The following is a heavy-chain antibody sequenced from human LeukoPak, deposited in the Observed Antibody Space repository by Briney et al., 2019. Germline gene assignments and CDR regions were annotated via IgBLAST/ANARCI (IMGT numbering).Heavy chain of an antibody. J-gene: IGHJ3*02. Sequence: ASVKVSCKASGYTFTGYYMHWVRQAPGQGLEWMGWINPNSGGTNYAQKFQGRVTMTRDTSISTAYMELSRLRSDGTAVYYCASYDSSGFARDAFDIWGQGTMVTVSS. V-gene: IGHV1-2*02. CDR3: ASYDSSGFARDAFDI. D-gene: IGHD3-22*01. CDR2: INPNSGGT. CDR1: GYTFTGYY.